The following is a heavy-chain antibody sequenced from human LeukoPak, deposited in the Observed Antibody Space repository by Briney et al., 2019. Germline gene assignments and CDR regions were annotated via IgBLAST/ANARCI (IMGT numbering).Heavy chain of an antibody. D-gene: IGHD6-13*01. V-gene: IGHV3-23*01. Sequence: GGSLRLSCAASGLTFSSYAMSWVRQAPGKGLEWVSAISGSGGSTSYADSVKGRFTISRDNSKNTPYLQMNSLRAEDTAVYFCAKNSSSWYSGWGQGTLVTVSS. CDR1: GLTFSSYA. CDR2: ISGSGGST. J-gene: IGHJ4*02. CDR3: AKNSSSWYSG.